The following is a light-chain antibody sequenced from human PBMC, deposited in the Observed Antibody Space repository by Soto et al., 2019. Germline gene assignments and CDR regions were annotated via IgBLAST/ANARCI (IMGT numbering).Light chain of an antibody. Sequence: QSVLTQSPSASGTPGQSLTMSCSGSSSNVGSHFVYWYQHLPGTAPKLLIYRDAQRPSGVPARFFGSKSGTSASLAISGLRSEDEADYYCAVWDDSLTGWVFGGGTKVTVL. CDR2: RDA. V-gene: IGLV1-47*01. CDR3: AVWDDSLTGWV. CDR1: SSNVGSHF. J-gene: IGLJ3*02.